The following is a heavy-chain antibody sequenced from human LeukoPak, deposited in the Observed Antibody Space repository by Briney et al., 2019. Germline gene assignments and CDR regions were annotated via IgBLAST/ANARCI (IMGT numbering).Heavy chain of an antibody. CDR1: GFTFSNYA. D-gene: IGHD2-2*01. J-gene: IGHJ4*02. Sequence: PGGSLRLSCAASGFTFSNYAMSWVRQAPGKGLEWVSGITGSGGSTNYADSVKGRFTISRDSSKNTLYLQMNSLRVEDTAVYYCAKRSGYCSTISCCHLFDYWGQGTLVTVSS. CDR3: AKRSGYCSTISCCHLFDY. CDR2: ITGSGGST. V-gene: IGHV3-23*01.